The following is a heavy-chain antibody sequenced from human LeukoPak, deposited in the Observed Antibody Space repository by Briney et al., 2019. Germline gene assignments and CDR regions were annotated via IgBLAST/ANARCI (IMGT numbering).Heavy chain of an antibody. V-gene: IGHV3-30*04. CDR2: ISYDGSNK. D-gene: IGHD2-2*01. J-gene: IGHJ4*02. Sequence: PGGSLRLSCAASGFTFSSYAMHWVRQAPGKGLEWVAVISYDGSNKYYADSAKGRFTISRDNSKNTLYLQMNSLRAEDTAVYYCASLGGTIDGDYWGQGTLVTVSS. CDR1: GFTFSSYA. CDR3: ASLGGTIDGDY.